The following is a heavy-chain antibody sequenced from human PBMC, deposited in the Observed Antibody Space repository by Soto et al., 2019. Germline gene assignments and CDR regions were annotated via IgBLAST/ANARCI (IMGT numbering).Heavy chain of an antibody. V-gene: IGHV1-46*01. D-gene: IGHD5-12*01. CDR3: ATEVGAVATKEGYFDY. CDR2: INPKGGKT. J-gene: IGHJ4*02. CDR1: GYTFTSYY. Sequence: ASVKVSCKASGYTFTSYYMHWVRQAPGQGLEWMGIINPKGGKTSYAQKFQGRVTMTEDTSTDTAYMELSSLRSEDTAVYYCATEVGAVATKEGYFDYWGQGTLVTVSS.